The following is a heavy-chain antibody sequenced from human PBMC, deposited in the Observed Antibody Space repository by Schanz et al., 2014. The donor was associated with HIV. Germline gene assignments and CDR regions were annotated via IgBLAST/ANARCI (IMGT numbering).Heavy chain of an antibody. J-gene: IGHJ4*02. CDR1: GFIFSSYG. D-gene: IGHD3-22*01. CDR2: ISYDGSSK. Sequence: QVQPVESGGGVVQPGRSQRLSCAASGFIFSSYGMHWVRQAPGKGLEWVAVISYDGSSKYYADSEQGRFTISRDNSKNTVYLQMNSLRAEDTAVYYCARVRDTSYYDSSGYYLDYWGQGTLVTVSS. CDR3: ARVRDTSYYDSSGYYLDY. V-gene: IGHV3-30*03.